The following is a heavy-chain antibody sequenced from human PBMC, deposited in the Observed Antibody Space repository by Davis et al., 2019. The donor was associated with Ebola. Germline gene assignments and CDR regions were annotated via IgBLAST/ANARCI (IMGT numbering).Heavy chain of an antibody. CDR1: GFTSGFSFGNFA. CDR3: AKEERTFEN. CDR2: ISGSSIAT. D-gene: IGHD3/OR15-3a*01. Sequence: GESLKISCVASGFTSGFSFGNFAMTWVRQATGKGLEWVSAISGSSIATYYGDSVKGRFTISRDNSKNTLYLHLSGLRADDTAVYYCAKEERTFENWGQGTLVTVSS. J-gene: IGHJ4*02. V-gene: IGHV3-23*01.